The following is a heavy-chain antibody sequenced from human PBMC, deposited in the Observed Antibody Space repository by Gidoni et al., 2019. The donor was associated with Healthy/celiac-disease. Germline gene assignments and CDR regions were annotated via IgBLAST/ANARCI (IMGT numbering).Heavy chain of an antibody. D-gene: IGHD2-2*02. J-gene: IGHJ5*02. CDR2: INHSGST. V-gene: IGHV4-34*01. CDR3: ARGYFGYCSSTSCYRTWGWFDP. Sequence: GLEWIGEINHSGSTNYNPSLKSRVTISVDTSKSQFSLKLSSVTAADTAVYYCARGYFGYCSSTSCYRTWGWFDPWGQGTLVTVSS.